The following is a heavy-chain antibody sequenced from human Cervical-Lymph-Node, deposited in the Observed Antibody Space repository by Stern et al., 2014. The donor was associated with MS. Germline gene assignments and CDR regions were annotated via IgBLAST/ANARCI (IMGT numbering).Heavy chain of an antibody. CDR2: IYPGDSDT. CDR1: GYNFTSYW. V-gene: IGHV5-51*01. D-gene: IGHD6-19*01. CDR3: ARHCAKREQCAFDY. Sequence: EVQLVESGAEVKKPGESLKISCKGSGYNFTSYWIGWGRQMPGKGLGWMGVIYPGDSDTRYSPSFQGPVTISADKSISTAYLQWSSLKASDTAMYYCARHCAKREQCAFDYWGQGTLVTVSS. J-gene: IGHJ4*02.